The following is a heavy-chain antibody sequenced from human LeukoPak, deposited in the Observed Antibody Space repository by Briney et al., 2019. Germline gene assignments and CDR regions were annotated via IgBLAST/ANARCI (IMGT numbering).Heavy chain of an antibody. V-gene: IGHV3-7*04. D-gene: IGHD3-22*01. Sequence: PGGSLRLSCAASGFTFSRYWMSWVRQAPGKGLEWGANIKEDGSEKYYVDSVKGRFTISRDNAKNSLFLQMNSLRAEETAVYYCARGEYYYDGGYWGQGTLVTVSS. CDR1: GFTFSRYW. CDR3: ARGEYYYDGGY. CDR2: IKEDGSEK. J-gene: IGHJ4*02.